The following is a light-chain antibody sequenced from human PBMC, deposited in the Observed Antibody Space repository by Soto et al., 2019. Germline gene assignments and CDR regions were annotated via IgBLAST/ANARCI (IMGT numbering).Light chain of an antibody. Sequence: QSVLTQPPSASGTPGQRVTISCSGSSSNIGSNTVNWDQQLPGTALKLLMYSNHQRPSGVPDRFSGFKSGTSASLAINGLQSEDEADYYCATWDDSLNAPCGFGTGTKVTVL. CDR3: ATWDDSLNAPCG. CDR1: SSNIGSNT. J-gene: IGLJ1*01. CDR2: SNH. V-gene: IGLV1-44*01.